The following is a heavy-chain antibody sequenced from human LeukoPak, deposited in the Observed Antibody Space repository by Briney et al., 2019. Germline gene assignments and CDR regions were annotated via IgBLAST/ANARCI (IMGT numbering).Heavy chain of an antibody. D-gene: IGHD2-2*01. J-gene: IGHJ4*02. CDR3: ARETDSTLFDY. Sequence: PGGSLRLSCAASGFTFSNFGMNWVRQAPGKGLEWVSYISSSGSTKYYADSVKGRFTISRDNAKNSLYVQMNSLRAEDTAVYYCARETDSTLFDYWGQGTLVTVSS. CDR1: GFTFSNFG. CDR2: ISSSGSTK. V-gene: IGHV3-48*04.